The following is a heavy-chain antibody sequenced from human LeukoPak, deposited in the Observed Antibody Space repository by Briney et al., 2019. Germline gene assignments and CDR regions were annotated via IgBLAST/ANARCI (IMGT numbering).Heavy chain of an antibody. CDR1: GYTFTGYY. V-gene: IGHV1-2*02. CDR3: ARVKHYYDSSDPGVDY. D-gene: IGHD3-22*01. J-gene: IGHJ4*02. Sequence: ASVKVSCKASGYTFTGYYMHWVRQAPGQGLEWMGWINPNSGGTNYAQKFQGRVTMTRDTSISTAYMEPSRLRSDDTAVYYCARVKHYYDSSDPGVDYWGQGTLVTVSS. CDR2: INPNSGGT.